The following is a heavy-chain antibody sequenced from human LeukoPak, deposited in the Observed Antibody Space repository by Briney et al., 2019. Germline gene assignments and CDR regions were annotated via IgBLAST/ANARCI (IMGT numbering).Heavy chain of an antibody. CDR1: GGSISTSH. CDR3: ARGCRSGSCVSGSWFDP. D-gene: IGHD2-15*01. Sequence: SETLSLTCTVSGGSISTSHWNWIRQPPGKGLEWIGNIYYSGSTNYNPSLKSRVTISIDTSKKQFSLKLSSVTAADTAVYYCARGCRSGSCVSGSWFDPWGQGTLVTVSS. CDR2: IYYSGST. V-gene: IGHV4-59*08. J-gene: IGHJ5*02.